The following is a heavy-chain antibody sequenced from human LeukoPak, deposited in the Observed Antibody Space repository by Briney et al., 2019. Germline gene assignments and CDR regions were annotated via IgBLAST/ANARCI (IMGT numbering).Heavy chain of an antibody. CDR2: FDPEDGET. V-gene: IGHV1-24*01. D-gene: IGHD6-19*01. CDR1: GYTLTELS. J-gene: IGHJ4*01. Sequence: ASVKVSCKVSGYTLTELSMHWVRQAPGKGLEWMGGFDPEDGETIYAQKFQGRVTMTEDTSTDTAYMELSSLRSEDTAVYYCATPQGIAVAGTAFDYWGHGTLVTVSS. CDR3: ATPQGIAVAGTAFDY.